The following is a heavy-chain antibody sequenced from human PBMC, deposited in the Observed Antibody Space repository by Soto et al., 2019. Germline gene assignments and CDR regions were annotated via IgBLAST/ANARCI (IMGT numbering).Heavy chain of an antibody. CDR1: GYSFTSYW. D-gene: IGHD6-13*01. CDR2: IYPGDSDT. J-gene: IGHJ6*02. CDR3: ASSYSSPDNYYYYYGMDV. V-gene: IGHV5-51*01. Sequence: GESLKISCRGSGYSFTSYWIGWVRQMPGKGLEWMGIIYPGDSDTRYSPSFQGQVTISADKSISTAYLQWSSLKASDTAMYYCASSYSSPDNYYYYYGMDVWGQGTTVTVSS.